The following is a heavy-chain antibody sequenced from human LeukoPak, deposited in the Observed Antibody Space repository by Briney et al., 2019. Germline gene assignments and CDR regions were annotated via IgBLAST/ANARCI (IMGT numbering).Heavy chain of an antibody. CDR3: ARDVSYCSGGSCYTNYYYYGMDV. CDR2: ISAYNGNT. CDR1: GYTFTSYG. D-gene: IGHD2-15*01. V-gene: IGHV1-18*01. J-gene: IGHJ6*02. Sequence: ASVKVSCKASGYTFTSYGISWVRQAPGQGLEWMGWISAYNGNTNYAQKFQGRVTMTRDTSTSTVYMELSSLRSEDTAVYYCARDVSYCSGGSCYTNYYYYGMDVWGQGATVTVSS.